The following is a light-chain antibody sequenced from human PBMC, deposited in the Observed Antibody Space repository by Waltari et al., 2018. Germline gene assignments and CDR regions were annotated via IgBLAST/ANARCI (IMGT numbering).Light chain of an antibody. V-gene: IGKV3-20*01. CDR2: GAS. CDR1: QSVGDTY. J-gene: IGKJ4*01. Sequence: DNVLTQSPGTLSSSPGERATLSCRARQSVGDTYLAWYQQKPGQAPRLLIYGASTRATGIPDRFSGSGSGTDFTLTISRLEPEDVAVYCHQSGGSGRAFGGGTKVEIK. CDR3: HQSGGSGRA.